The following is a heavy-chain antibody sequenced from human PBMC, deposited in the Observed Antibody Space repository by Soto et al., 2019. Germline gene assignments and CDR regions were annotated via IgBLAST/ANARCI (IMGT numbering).Heavy chain of an antibody. CDR1: GFTFSSYG. V-gene: IGHV3-33*01. D-gene: IGHD2-15*01. J-gene: IGHJ6*02. CDR3: AREPYSRWGYYYYGMDV. CDR2: IWYDGSNK. Sequence: QVQLVESGGVVVQPGRSLRLSCAASGFTFSSYGMHWVRQAPGKGLEWVAVIWYDGSNKYYADSVKGRFTISRDNSKNPLYLQMNSLRAEDRAVYYCAREPYSRWGYYYYGMDVWGQGTTVTVSS.